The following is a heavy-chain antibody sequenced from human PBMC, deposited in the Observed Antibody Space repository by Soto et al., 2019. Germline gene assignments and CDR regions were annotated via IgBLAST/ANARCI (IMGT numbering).Heavy chain of an antibody. J-gene: IGHJ4*02. CDR2: ISAYNGNT. CDR3: AKDPLMSMSVAQRVFDY. V-gene: IGHV1-18*01. CDR1: GYTFTSYG. Sequence: ASVKVSCKASGYTFTSYGISWVRQAPGQGLEWMGWISAYNGNTNYAQKLQGRVTMTTDTSTSTAYMELRSLRSDDTAIYYCAKDPLMSMSVAQRVFDYWGQGTLVIFSS. D-gene: IGHD6-19*01.